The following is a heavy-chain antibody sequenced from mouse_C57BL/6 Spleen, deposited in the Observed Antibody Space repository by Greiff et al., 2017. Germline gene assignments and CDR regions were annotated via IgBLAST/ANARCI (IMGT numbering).Heavy chain of an antibody. CDR2: IDPENGDT. CDR3: TTGGNYGAWFAY. J-gene: IGHJ3*01. CDR1: GFNIKDDY. D-gene: IGHD2-1*01. Sequence: VQLQQSGAELVRPGASVKLSCTASGFNIKDDYMHWVKQRPEQGLEWIGWIDPENGDTEYASKFQGKATITADTSSNTAYLQLSSLTSEDTAVYYCTTGGNYGAWFAYWGQGTLVTGSA. V-gene: IGHV14-4*01.